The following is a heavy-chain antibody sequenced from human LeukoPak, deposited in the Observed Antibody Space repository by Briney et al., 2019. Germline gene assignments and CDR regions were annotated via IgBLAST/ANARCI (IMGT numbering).Heavy chain of an antibody. CDR3: ARRGELTPPYYSDY. V-gene: IGHV3-48*01. D-gene: IGHD1-26*01. Sequence: GGSLRLSCAAPGFTFSSYSMNWVRQAPGKGLEWISYISSSSSTIYYADSVKGRFTISRDNAKNSLYLQMSSLRAEDTAVYYCARRGELTPPYYSDYWGQGTLVTVSS. J-gene: IGHJ4*02. CDR2: ISSSSSTI. CDR1: GFTFSSYS.